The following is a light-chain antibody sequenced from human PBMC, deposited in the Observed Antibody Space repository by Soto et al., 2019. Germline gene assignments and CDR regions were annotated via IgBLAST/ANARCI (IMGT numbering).Light chain of an antibody. CDR2: GAS. CDR3: QQCGGSPT. J-gene: IGKJ1*01. Sequence: EIVLTQSPGILSLSPGERAILSCRASQNISSTVLAWYQQKPGQAPRLLIYGASSRTTGIPDRFSGSGSGTDFTLTISRLEPEDFAMYYCQQCGGSPTFGQGTKVDIK. V-gene: IGKV3-20*01. CDR1: QNISSTV.